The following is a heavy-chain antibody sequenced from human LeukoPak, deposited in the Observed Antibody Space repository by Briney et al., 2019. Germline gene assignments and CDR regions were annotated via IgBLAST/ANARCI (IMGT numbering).Heavy chain of an antibody. J-gene: IGHJ5*02. CDR2: INTNTGNP. Sequence: ASVKVSCKASGYTFTSYALNWVRQAPGQGLEWMGWINTNTGNPTYAQGFTGRFVFSLDTSVSTAYLQNSSLKAEDTAVYYCARGQSCCRHQYNWFDPWGQGTLVTVSS. CDR3: ARGQSCCRHQYNWFDP. V-gene: IGHV7-4-1*02. CDR1: GYTFTSYA. D-gene: IGHD2-15*01.